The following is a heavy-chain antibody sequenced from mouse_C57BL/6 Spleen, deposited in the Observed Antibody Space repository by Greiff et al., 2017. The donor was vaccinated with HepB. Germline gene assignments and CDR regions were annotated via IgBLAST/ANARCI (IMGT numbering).Heavy chain of an antibody. D-gene: IGHD1-1*01. CDR1: GFTFSDYG. Sequence: EVKLQESGGGLVKPGGSLKLSCAASGFTFSDYGMHWVRQAPEKGLEWVAYISSGSSTIYYADTVKGRFTISRDNAKNTLFLQMTSLRSEDTAMYYCARPTTVVADYFDYWGQGTTLTVSS. J-gene: IGHJ2*01. CDR2: ISSGSSTI. V-gene: IGHV5-17*01. CDR3: ARPTTVVADYFDY.